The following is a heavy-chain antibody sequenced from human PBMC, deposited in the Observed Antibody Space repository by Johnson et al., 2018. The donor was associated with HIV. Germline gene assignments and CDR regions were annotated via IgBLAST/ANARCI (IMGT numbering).Heavy chain of an antibody. Sequence: VQLVESGGGVVQPGRSLRLSCAASGFTFSSYPMHWVRQAPGKGLEWVSAISGSGGSTYYADSVKGRFTISRENPKNSLYLQMNSLSAGDTAVYYCARQVGANDAFDIWGQGTMVTVSS. J-gene: IGHJ3*02. CDR2: ISGSGGST. V-gene: IGHV3/OR16-10*03. CDR1: GFTFSSYP. D-gene: IGHD1-26*01. CDR3: ARQVGANDAFDI.